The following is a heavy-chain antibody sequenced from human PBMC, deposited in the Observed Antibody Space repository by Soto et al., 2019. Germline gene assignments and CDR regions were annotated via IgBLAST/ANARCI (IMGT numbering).Heavy chain of an antibody. CDR1: GFSFSNTW. CDR3: ATVYGLLSGSAFYF. CDR2: IKSETDGGST. V-gene: IGHV3-15*01. J-gene: IGHJ3*01. D-gene: IGHD3-9*01. Sequence: ESGGGLVKPGGALTLSCAASGFSFSNTWMTWVRQAAGRGLAWVGRIKSETDGGSTDYAAPVEGRFTVSRDDSSNTLYLQMNSLKTEDTAVYYCATVYGLLSGSAFYFWGQGTMVTVSS.